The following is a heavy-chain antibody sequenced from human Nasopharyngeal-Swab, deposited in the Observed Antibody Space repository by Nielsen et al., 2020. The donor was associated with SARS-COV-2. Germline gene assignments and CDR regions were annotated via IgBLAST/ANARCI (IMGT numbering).Heavy chain of an antibody. CDR2: INHSGST. J-gene: IGHJ5*02. Sequence: WIRQPPGKGLEWIGEINHSGSTNYNPSLKSRVTISVDTSKSQFSLKLSSVTAADTAVYYCARERDYYYGSGSYPPDPWGQGTLVTVSS. CDR3: ARERDYYYGSGSYPPDP. D-gene: IGHD3-10*01. V-gene: IGHV4-34*01.